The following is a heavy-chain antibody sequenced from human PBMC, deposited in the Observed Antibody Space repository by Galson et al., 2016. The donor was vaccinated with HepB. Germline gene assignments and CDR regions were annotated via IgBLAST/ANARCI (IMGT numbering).Heavy chain of an antibody. D-gene: IGHD4-17*01. J-gene: IGHJ6*02. V-gene: IGHV3-30*04. CDR1: GFTFSSFA. Sequence: SLRLSCAASGFTFSSFAMHWVRQSPGKGLEWVAVISYDGSNKYYAASVQGRFSISRDNSKNTLSLQMNSLRAEDTAVYYCAREDQDYGDYSPLSGYYNGGMDVWGQGTTVTVSS. CDR2: ISYDGSNK. CDR3: AREDQDYGDYSPLSGYYNGGMDV.